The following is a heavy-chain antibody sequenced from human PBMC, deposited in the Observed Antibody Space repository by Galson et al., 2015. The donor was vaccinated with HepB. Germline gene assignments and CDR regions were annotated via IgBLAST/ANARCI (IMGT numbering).Heavy chain of an antibody. CDR2: ISHSTLYT. CDR1: GFTFSDYY. V-gene: IGHV3-11*06. CDR3: ARVADVDYGDHSHFDY. J-gene: IGHJ4*02. Sequence: SLRLSCAASGFTFSDYYMSWIRQAPGQGLEWLSYISHSTLYTNYADSVQGRITISRDNARNSLYLQLHSLGAEDTAVYSCARVADVDYGDHSHFDYWGQGTLVTVSS. D-gene: IGHD4-17*01.